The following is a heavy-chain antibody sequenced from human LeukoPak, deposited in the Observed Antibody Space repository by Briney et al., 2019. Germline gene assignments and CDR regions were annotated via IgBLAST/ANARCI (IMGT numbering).Heavy chain of an antibody. D-gene: IGHD4-17*01. CDR3: ARAGYGDYALEGSWFDP. CDR2: ISAYNGNT. CDR1: GYTFTSYG. Sequence: ASVKVSCKASGYTFTSYGISWVRQAPGQGLEWMGWISAYNGNTNYAQKLQGRVTMTTDTSTSTAYMELRSLRSDDTAVYYCARAGYGDYALEGSWFDPWGQGTLVTVSS. J-gene: IGHJ5*02. V-gene: IGHV1-18*01.